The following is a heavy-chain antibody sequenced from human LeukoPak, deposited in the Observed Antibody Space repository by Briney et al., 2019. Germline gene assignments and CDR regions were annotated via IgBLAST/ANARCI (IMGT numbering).Heavy chain of an antibody. CDR1: GFTFSSYG. D-gene: IGHD2-15*01. CDR3: AKNGDRGAYCSGGSCYPYYYYYMDV. V-gene: IGHV3-23*01. Sequence: GGSLRLSCAASGFTFSSYGMSWVRQAPGKGLEWVSAVSSSGGTTYYADSVKGRFTISRDNSKNTLSLQMNSLRAEDTAIYYCAKNGDRGAYCSGGSCYPYYYYYMDVWGKGTTVTISS. J-gene: IGHJ6*03. CDR2: VSSSGGTT.